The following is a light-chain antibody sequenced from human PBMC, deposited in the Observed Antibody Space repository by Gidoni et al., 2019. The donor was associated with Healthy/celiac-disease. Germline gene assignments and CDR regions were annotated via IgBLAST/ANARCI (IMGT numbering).Light chain of an antibody. CDR1: QSISSY. CDR3: QQSYSTPPYT. CDR2: AAS. J-gene: IGKJ2*01. Sequence: DIQMTQSPSSLSASVVDRVTITCRASQSISSYLNWYQQKPGKAPKLLIYAASSLQSRVPSRCSGSGAGTDVTLTISSLQPEDVATYYCQQSYSTPPYTFXQXTKLEIK. V-gene: IGKV1-39*01.